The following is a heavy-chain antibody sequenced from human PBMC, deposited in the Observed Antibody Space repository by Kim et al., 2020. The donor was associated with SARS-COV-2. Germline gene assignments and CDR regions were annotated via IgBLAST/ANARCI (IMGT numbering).Heavy chain of an antibody. Sequence: TNHTPSLKSRVNISVDTSKNQFSLKLSSVTAADTAVYYCARGGFSSYFDYWGQGTLVTVSS. V-gene: IGHV4-34*01. J-gene: IGHJ4*02. CDR2: T. D-gene: IGHD6-25*01. CDR3: ARGGFSSYFDY.